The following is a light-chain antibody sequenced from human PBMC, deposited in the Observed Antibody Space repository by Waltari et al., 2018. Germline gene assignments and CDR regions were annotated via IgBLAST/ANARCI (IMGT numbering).Light chain of an antibody. CDR1: SSNIGNNY. Sequence: QSVLTQPPSVSAAPGQRVTISCSGGSSNIGNNYVSWYRQFPGTAPKLLITEDSERPSGIPGLFSGSKSCTSATLDITGLQAGDEADYYCGTWDSSLSGAVFGGGTHLTVL. V-gene: IGLV1-51*02. CDR3: GTWDSSLSGAV. CDR2: EDS. J-gene: IGLJ7*01.